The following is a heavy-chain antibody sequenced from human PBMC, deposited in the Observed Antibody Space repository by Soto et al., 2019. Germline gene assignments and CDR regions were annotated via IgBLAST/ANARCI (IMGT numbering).Heavy chain of an antibody. CDR3: AKGGWYTSSSRSDC. J-gene: IGHJ4*02. Sequence: QVQLVESGGGVVQPGTSLRLSCSASGFTLSGVDMHWVRQAPGKGLEWVAVMSYDGRNQYYADSVKGRFTVSRGSSKRTLYLQMNSLRTEDAAVYYCAKGGWYTSSSRSDCWGQGTLVTVSS. CDR2: MSYDGRNQ. V-gene: IGHV3-30*18. D-gene: IGHD6-6*01. CDR1: GFTLSGVD.